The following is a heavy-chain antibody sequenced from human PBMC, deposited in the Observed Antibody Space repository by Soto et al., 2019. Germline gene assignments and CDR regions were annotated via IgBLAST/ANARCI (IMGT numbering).Heavy chain of an antibody. Sequence: SETLSLTCTVSGGSISSYYWSWIRQPPGKGLEWIGYIYYSGSTSYKPSLKSRVTISVDTSKNQFSLKLSSVTAADTAVYYCARGRFFFDYWGQGTLVTVSS. CDR2: IYYSGST. J-gene: IGHJ4*02. V-gene: IGHV4-59*01. CDR3: ARGRFFFDY. CDR1: GGSISSYY. D-gene: IGHD2-15*01.